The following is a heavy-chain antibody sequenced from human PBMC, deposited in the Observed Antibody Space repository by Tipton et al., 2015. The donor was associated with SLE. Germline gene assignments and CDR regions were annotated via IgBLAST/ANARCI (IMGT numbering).Heavy chain of an antibody. D-gene: IGHD4-17*01. CDR3: ARTNNPFLHGDYRFDY. V-gene: IGHV3-7*03. CDR2: INQDGSEK. CDR1: GFMFSRYW. J-gene: IGHJ4*02. Sequence: SLRLSCAASGFMFSRYWMTWVRQAPGKGLEWVANINQDGSEKYYVDSVKGRFTISRDNAKNSLYMQMNSLRAEDTAVYYCARTNNPFLHGDYRFDYWGQGTLVTVSS.